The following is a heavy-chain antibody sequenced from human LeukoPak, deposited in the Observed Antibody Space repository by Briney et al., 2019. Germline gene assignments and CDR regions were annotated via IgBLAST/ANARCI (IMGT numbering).Heavy chain of an antibody. Sequence: GGGLRLSCASSGFTFSTYTMNWVRQAPGKGLEWVSSISTGSSYIYYADSVRGRFTITRDNAKNSLYLQMNNLRAADTAVYYCARDRIAYYDKGAFDPWGQGTLVTVSS. D-gene: IGHD3-22*01. CDR2: ISTGSSYI. CDR3: ARDRIAYYDKGAFDP. V-gene: IGHV3-21*01. J-gene: IGHJ5*02. CDR1: GFTFSTYT.